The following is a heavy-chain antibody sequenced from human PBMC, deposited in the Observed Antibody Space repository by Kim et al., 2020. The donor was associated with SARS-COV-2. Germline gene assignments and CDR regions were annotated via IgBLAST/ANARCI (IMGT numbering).Heavy chain of an antibody. CDR3: ARVRYFDWLWSSHDAFDI. V-gene: IGHV4-59*01. CDR1: GGSISSYY. Sequence: SETLSLTCTVSGGSISSYYWSWIRQPPGKGLEWIGYIYYSGSTNYNPSLKSRVTISVDTSKNQFSLKLSSVTAADTAVYYCARVRYFDWLWSSHDAFDIWGQGTMVTVSS. D-gene: IGHD3-9*01. CDR2: IYYSGST. J-gene: IGHJ3*02.